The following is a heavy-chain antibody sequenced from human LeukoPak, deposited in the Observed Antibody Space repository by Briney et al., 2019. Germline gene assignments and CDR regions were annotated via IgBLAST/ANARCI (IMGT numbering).Heavy chain of an antibody. Sequence: RGSLRLSCAASGFTVSSNYMNWVRQAPGKGLEWVSVIYSGGSTDYADSVKGRFTISRDNSKNTLYLQMNSLRAEDTAIYYCARVTGYYFDYWGQGTLVTVSS. D-gene: IGHD1-14*01. CDR1: GFTVSSNY. CDR2: IYSGGST. V-gene: IGHV3-53*01. J-gene: IGHJ4*02. CDR3: ARVTGYYFDY.